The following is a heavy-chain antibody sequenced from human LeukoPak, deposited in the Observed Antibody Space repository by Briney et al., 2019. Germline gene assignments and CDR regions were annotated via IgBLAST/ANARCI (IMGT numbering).Heavy chain of an antibody. CDR1: GLTFSSYA. Sequence: GGSLRLSCAASGLTFSSYAMHWVRQAPGKGLEWVAVISYDGSNKYYADSVKGRFTISRDNSKNTLYLQMNSLRAEDTAVCYCARDGTTLDAFDIWGQGTMVTVSS. CDR3: ARDGTTLDAFDI. J-gene: IGHJ3*02. CDR2: ISYDGSNK. D-gene: IGHD1-7*01. V-gene: IGHV3-30-3*01.